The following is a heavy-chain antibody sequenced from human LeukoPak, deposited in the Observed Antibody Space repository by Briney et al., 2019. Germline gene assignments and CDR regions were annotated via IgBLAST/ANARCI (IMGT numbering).Heavy chain of an antibody. D-gene: IGHD1-26*01. CDR1: GFTFSSYS. Sequence: GGSLRLSCAASGFTFSSYSMSWVRQAPGKELEWVGRIKSKTDGGTTDYAAPVKGRFTISRDDSKNTLYLQMNSLKTEDTAVYYCTTRGGSFSIFDYWGQGTLVTVSS. J-gene: IGHJ4*02. CDR3: TTRGGSFSIFDY. CDR2: IKSKTDGGTT. V-gene: IGHV3-15*01.